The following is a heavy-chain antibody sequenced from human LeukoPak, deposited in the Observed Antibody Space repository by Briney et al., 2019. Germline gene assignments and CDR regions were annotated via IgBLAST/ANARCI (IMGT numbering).Heavy chain of an antibody. J-gene: IGHJ4*02. D-gene: IGHD6-6*01. CDR3: ARGGSIAARPIDY. CDR1: GFTFSSYA. Sequence: GGSLRLACAASGFTFSSYAMHWVRQAPGKGLEYVSAISSNGGSTYYANSVKGRFTISRDNSKNTLFLQMGSLRAEDMAVYYCARGGSIAARPIDYWGQGTLVTVSS. V-gene: IGHV3-64*01. CDR2: ISSNGGST.